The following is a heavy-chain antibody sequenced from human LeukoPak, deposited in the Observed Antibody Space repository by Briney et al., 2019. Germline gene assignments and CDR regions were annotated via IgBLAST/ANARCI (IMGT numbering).Heavy chain of an antibody. D-gene: IGHD1-26*01. CDR1: GFTFTSYP. CDR2: ISGGGGST. J-gene: IGHJ4*02. Sequence: PGGSLRLSCAASGFTFTSYPMNWVRQAPGKGLEWVSTISGGGGSTCYADSVKGRFTISRDNSKNTLYLQVNSLRAEDTAVYYCAKGGKWDVTPFDYWGQGTLVTVSS. V-gene: IGHV3-23*01. CDR3: AKGGKWDVTPFDY.